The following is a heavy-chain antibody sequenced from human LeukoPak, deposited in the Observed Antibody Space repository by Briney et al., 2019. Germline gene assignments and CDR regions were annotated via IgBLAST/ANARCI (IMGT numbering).Heavy chain of an antibody. J-gene: IGHJ3*02. Sequence: GGSLRLSCAASGFTFSSYSMNWVRQAPGKGLEWVSSISSSSSYIYYADSVKGRFTISRDNAKNSLYLQMNSLRAEDTAVYYCAREGAAAGTEAFDIWGQGTTVTVSS. CDR3: AREGAAAGTEAFDI. V-gene: IGHV3-21*01. D-gene: IGHD6-13*01. CDR1: GFTFSSYS. CDR2: ISSSSSYI.